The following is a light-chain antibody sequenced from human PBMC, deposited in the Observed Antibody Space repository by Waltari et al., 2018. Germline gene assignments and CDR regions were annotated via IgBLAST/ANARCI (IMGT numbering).Light chain of an antibody. V-gene: IGKV3-11*01. CDR3: QQRSAWPT. CDR2: DAS. CDR1: QSVSSS. Sequence: EIVLTQSPATLSFSPGERATLSCRASQSVSSSLGWYQQKPGQAPRLLIYDASNRATGIPARFSGSGSGTDFTLTISSLEPEDFAIYYCQQRSAWPTFGGGTKVEIK. J-gene: IGKJ4*01.